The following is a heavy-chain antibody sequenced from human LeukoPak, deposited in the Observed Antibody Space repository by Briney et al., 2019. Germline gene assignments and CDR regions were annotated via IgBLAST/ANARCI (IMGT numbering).Heavy chain of an antibody. V-gene: IGHV3-21*01. J-gene: IGHJ4*02. CDR1: GFTFSSYS. Sequence: GGSLRLSCAASGFTFSSYSMNWVRQAPGKGLEWVSSISSSSSYIYYADSVKGRFTISRDNAENSLYLQMNSLRAEDTAVYYCAREGYSYGYDDFDYWGQGTLVTVSS. CDR3: AREGYSYGYDDFDY. CDR2: ISSSSSYI. D-gene: IGHD5-18*01.